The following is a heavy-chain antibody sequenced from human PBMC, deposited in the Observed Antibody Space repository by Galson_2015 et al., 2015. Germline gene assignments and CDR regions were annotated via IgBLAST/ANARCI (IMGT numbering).Heavy chain of an antibody. J-gene: IGHJ6*03. D-gene: IGHD3-10*01. V-gene: IGHV1-3*01. Sequence: SVKVSCKASGYTFSTYSMHWVRQAPGQWLEWMGWINAGNGNTKYSQKFQDRVTITRDKSASTAYMELSSLRSEDTAVYYCAKSGRSTVFRGVTYYCFCYMDFWGQGTTVTVSS. CDR3: AKSGRSTVFRGVTYYCFCYMDF. CDR1: GYTFSTYS. CDR2: INAGNGNT.